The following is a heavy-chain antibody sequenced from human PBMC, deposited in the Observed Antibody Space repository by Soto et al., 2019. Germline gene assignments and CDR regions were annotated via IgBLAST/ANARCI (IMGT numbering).Heavy chain of an antibody. Sequence: GGSLRLSCAASGFTFSSYWMSWVRQAPGKGLEWVANIKQDGSEKYYVDSVKGRFTISRDNAKNSLYLQMNSLRAEDTAVYYCARVICSGYDCIYYYYYYMDVWGKGTTVTVSS. V-gene: IGHV3-7*01. CDR3: ARVICSGYDCIYYYYYYMDV. CDR2: IKQDGSEK. CDR1: GFTFSSYW. J-gene: IGHJ6*03. D-gene: IGHD5-12*01.